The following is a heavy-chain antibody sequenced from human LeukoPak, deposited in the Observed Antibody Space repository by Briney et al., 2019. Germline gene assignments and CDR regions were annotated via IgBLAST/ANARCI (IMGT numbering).Heavy chain of an antibody. CDR3: ARDGAVVGAPGAFDI. CDR2: ISGSGGST. D-gene: IGHD1-26*01. CDR1: GLTFSNHA. J-gene: IGHJ3*02. Sequence: PGGSLRLSCAGSGLTFSNHAMTWVRQAPGKGLEWVSAISGSGGSTYYADSVKGRFTISRDNSKNTLYLQMNSLRAEDTAVYYCARDGAVVGAPGAFDIWGQGTMVTVSS. V-gene: IGHV3-23*01.